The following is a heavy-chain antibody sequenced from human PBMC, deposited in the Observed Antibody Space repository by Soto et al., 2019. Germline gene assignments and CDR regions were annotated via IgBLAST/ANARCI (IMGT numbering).Heavy chain of an antibody. J-gene: IGHJ4*02. V-gene: IGHV4-4*02. CDR1: GGSISSSNW. Sequence: SLTCAVSGGSISSSNWWSWVRQPPGKGLEWIGEIYHSGSTNYNPSLKSRVTISVDKSKNQFSLKLSSVTAADTAVYYCARGVAAAGRHYFDYWGQGTRVTVSS. CDR2: IYHSGST. CDR3: ARGVAAAGRHYFDY. D-gene: IGHD6-13*01.